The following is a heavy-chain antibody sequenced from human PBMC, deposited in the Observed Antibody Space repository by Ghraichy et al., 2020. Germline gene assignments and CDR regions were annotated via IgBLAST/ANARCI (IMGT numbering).Heavy chain of an antibody. CDR1: GFTFSSYA. CDR2: ISSGGST. CDR3: VGGYCSGGSCYPFDY. Sequence: GGSLRLSCAASGFTFSSYAMSWVRQAPGKGLEWVSAISSGGSTYYADSVKGRFTISRDNSKNTLYLQMNSLRAEDTAVYYCVGGYCSGGSCYPFDYWGQGTLVTVSS. D-gene: IGHD2-15*01. J-gene: IGHJ4*02. V-gene: IGHV3-23*01.